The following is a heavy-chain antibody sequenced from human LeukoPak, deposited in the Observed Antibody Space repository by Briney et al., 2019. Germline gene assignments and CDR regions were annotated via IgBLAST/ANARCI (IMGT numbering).Heavy chain of an antibody. CDR2: ISSTSGYI. CDR3: ARGDAYSNYYYGMDV. CDR1: GLSFSSYT. Sequence: GGSLRLSCAPSGLSFSSYTIHWVRQAPGKGLEWVSSISSTSGYIHYADSVKGRFSISRDNAKNLVHLEMDILRADDTAVYYCARGDAYSNYYYGMDVWGQGTTVTVSS. J-gene: IGHJ6*02. V-gene: IGHV3-21*01. D-gene: IGHD4-11*01.